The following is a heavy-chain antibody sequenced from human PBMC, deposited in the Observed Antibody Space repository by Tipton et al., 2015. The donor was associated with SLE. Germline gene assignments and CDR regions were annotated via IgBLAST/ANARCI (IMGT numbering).Heavy chain of an antibody. CDR3: AKDRMSASYYYFDL. J-gene: IGHJ5*02. CDR1: GFSIDDYA. CDR2: ISYNSGTM. Sequence: SLRLSCVASGFSIDDYAMHWVRQAPGKGLEWVSGISYNSGTMGYADSVKGRFIISRDNAKRTLYLQMNSLRPEDTALYHCAKDRMSASYYYFDLWGQGTLVTVSS. V-gene: IGHV3-9*01. D-gene: IGHD1-26*01.